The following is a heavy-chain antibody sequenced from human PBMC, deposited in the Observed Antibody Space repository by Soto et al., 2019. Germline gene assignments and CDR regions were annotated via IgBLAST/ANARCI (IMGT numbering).Heavy chain of an antibody. J-gene: IGHJ5*02. D-gene: IGHD3-10*01. Sequence: GASVKLSCKASGYTFTSYDINWVRQATGQGLEWMGWMNPNSGNTGYAQKFQGRVTISADDSTSTAYMELRSLTSDDTAVYYCAKALTMASPNWFDPWGQGTQVTVSS. CDR1: GYTFTSYD. CDR3: AKALTMASPNWFDP. CDR2: MNPNSGNT. V-gene: IGHV1-8*01.